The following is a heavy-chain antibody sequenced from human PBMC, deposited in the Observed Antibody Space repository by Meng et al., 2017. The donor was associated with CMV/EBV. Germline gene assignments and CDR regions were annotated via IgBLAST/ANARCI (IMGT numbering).Heavy chain of an antibody. CDR3: ARHTRYCSSTSCLNWYFDL. V-gene: IGHV4-39*01. CDR1: GGSISSSSYY. Sequence: SETLSLTCTVSGGSISSSSYYWGWIRQPPGKGLEWIGSIYYSGSTYYNPSLKSRVTISVDTSKNQFSLKLSSVTAADTAVCYCARHTRYCSSTSCLNWYFDLWGRGTLVTVSS. J-gene: IGHJ2*01. CDR2: IYYSGST. D-gene: IGHD2-2*01.